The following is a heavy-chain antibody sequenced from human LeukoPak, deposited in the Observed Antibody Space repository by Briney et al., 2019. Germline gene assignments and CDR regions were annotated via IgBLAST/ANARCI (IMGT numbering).Heavy chain of an antibody. CDR3: ARDAPTIVVVPAAYFDY. CDR1: GFTFSNYA. CDR2: INSSSSYI. Sequence: GGSLRLSCVASGFTFSNYAISWVRQAPGKGLDWVSSINSSSSYIYYADSVKGRFTISRDNAKNSLYLQMNSLRAEDTAVYYCARDAPTIVVVPAAYFDYWGQGTLVTVSS. D-gene: IGHD2-2*01. J-gene: IGHJ4*02. V-gene: IGHV3-21*01.